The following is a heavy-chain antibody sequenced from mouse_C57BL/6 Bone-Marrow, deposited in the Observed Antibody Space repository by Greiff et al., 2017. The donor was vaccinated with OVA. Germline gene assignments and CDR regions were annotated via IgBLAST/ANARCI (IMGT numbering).Heavy chain of an antibody. D-gene: IGHD3-2*02. CDR2: SRNKANDYTT. V-gene: IGHV7-1*01. J-gene: IGHJ4*01. CDR3: ARARQLREDYAMDY. Sequence: EVKLMESGGGLVQSGRSLRLSCATSGFTFSDFYMEWVRQAPGKGLEWIAASRNKANDYTTEYSASVKGRFIVSRDTSQSILYLQMNALRAEDTAIYYCARARQLREDYAMDYWGQGTSVTVSS. CDR1: GFTFSDFY.